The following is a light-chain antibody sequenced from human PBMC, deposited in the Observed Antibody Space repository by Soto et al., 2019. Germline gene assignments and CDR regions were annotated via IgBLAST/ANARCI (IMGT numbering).Light chain of an antibody. Sequence: DIVMTQSPDSLAVSLGERATINCKSSQSVLYSSNNKNYLAWYQQKPGQPPKLLIYWTSTRESGVPDRFSGSGSVTDFTLTISRLQAEDVAVYYCQQYYSTPLTFGGGTKVEIK. CDR1: QSVLYSSNNKNY. V-gene: IGKV4-1*01. J-gene: IGKJ4*01. CDR2: WTS. CDR3: QQYYSTPLT.